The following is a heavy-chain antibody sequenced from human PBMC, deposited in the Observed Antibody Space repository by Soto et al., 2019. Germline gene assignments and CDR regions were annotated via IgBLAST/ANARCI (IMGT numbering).Heavy chain of an antibody. J-gene: IGHJ5*02. CDR1: GFTFSTYW. D-gene: IGHD2-15*01. CDR3: AGDRGRGVVCFGTCYSSYFDP. Sequence: EVQLVESGGGLVQPGGSLRLSCAASGFTFSTYWMSWVRQAPGKGLEWVANIKEDGSAKSYVDSVKGRFTISRDNAKNSLYLQMNSLRAEDTVVYHCAGDRGRGVVCFGTCYSSYFDPWGQGSLVSVSS. V-gene: IGHV3-7*01. CDR2: IKEDGSAK.